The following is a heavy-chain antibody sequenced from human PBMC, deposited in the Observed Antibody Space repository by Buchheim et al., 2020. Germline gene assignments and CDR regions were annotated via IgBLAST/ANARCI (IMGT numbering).Heavy chain of an antibody. D-gene: IGHD1-26*01. CDR3: AQGELMGEDF. J-gene: IGHJ1*01. Sequence: EVQLVESGGALVQPGGSLRLSCAASGFAFSSYWMTWVRQAPGKGLEWVANIKEDGTKKKYVDSVKGRFTISRENAENSIYLQMNSLRVEDTAVYYCAQGELMGEDFWGQGTL. V-gene: IGHV3-7*01. CDR1: GFAFSSYW. CDR2: IKEDGTKK.